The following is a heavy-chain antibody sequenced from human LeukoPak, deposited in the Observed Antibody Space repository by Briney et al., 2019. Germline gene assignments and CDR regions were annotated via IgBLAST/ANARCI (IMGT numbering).Heavy chain of an antibody. CDR2: IDASGGAT. CDR3: AKGSGSGWYGWFAP. CDR1: GFSFSNYA. J-gene: IGHJ5*02. D-gene: IGHD6-19*01. V-gene: IGHV3-23*01. Sequence: PGGALRLSCAASGFSFSNYAIYWVRKAPGQGLEWVSSIDASGGATYYADFVKGRFTISRDNSKNTFYLQMNRLRGEDTAVYSCAKGSGSGWYGWFAPWGQGTLVTVSS.